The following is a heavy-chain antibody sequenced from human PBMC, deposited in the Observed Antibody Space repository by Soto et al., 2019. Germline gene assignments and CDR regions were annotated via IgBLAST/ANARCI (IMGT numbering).Heavy chain of an antibody. CDR2: IYHSGST. CDR3: ARGRYSGYDRYYFDS. J-gene: IGHJ4*02. Sequence: PSETLSLTCAVSGYSLSGGYFWGWIRQPPGKGLEWMGSIYHSGSTYYNSSLKSRLSISVDTSKNRFSLHLSSVTAADTAVYYCARGRYSGYDRYYFDSWGQGTLVTVSS. CDR1: GYSLSGGYF. V-gene: IGHV4-38-2*01. D-gene: IGHD5-12*01.